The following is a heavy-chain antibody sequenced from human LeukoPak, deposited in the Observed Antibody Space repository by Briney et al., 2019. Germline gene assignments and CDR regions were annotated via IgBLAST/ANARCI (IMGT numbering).Heavy chain of an antibody. CDR1: GFTVSSNY. V-gene: IGHV3-66*01. CDR3: ARSYVYYYYYGMDV. D-gene: IGHD3-16*01. Sequence: PGGSLRLSCAASGFTVSSNYMSWVRQAPGKGLEWVSVIYSGGSTYYADSVKGRFTISRDNSKNTLYLQMNSLRAEDTAVYYCARSYVYYYYYGMDVWGQGTTVTASS. CDR2: IYSGGST. J-gene: IGHJ6*02.